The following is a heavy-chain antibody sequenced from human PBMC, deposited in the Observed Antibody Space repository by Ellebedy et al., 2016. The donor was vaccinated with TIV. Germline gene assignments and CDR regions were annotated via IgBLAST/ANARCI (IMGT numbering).Heavy chain of an antibody. CDR1: GFTFSSYA. D-gene: IGHD3-10*01. Sequence: GGSLRLSCAASGFTFSSYAMHWVRQAPGKGLEWVALIYYDGTNEHHADSVKGRFTISRANSKSTLYLQMDSLRAEDTAVYYCARARGSVSYPGTDSHFDSWGQGTLVTASS. J-gene: IGHJ4*02. CDR3: ARARGSVSYPGTDSHFDS. CDR2: IYYDGTNE. V-gene: IGHV3-30*02.